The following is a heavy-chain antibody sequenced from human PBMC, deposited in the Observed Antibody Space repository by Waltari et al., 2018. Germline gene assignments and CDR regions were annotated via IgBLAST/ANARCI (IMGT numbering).Heavy chain of an antibody. D-gene: IGHD4-17*01. J-gene: IGHJ6*02. CDR3: ATDPGLRNGMDG. V-gene: IGHV3-53*01. Sequence: EVQLVESGGGLIQPGGSLRLSCAASGFTVNNNYMNWVRQAPGKGGEWVSVIYSGGTTYYTDSVKGRFTISRDNSKNTVYLQMNNLRAEDTAVYYCATDPGLRNGMDGWGQGTTVTVSS. CDR2: IYSGGTT. CDR1: GFTVNNNY.